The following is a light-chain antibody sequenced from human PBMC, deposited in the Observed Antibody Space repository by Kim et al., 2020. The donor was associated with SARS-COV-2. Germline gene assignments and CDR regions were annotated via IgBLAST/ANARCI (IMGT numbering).Light chain of an antibody. Sequence: SYELTQPLSVSVALGQTARITCGGNNIGSKNVHWYQQKPGQAPVLVIYSDSNRPSGIPERFSGSNSGNTATLTISRAQAGDEADYYCQVWDSRGVFGGGAKLTVL. CDR3: QVWDSRGV. CDR2: SDS. CDR1: NIGSKN. J-gene: IGLJ3*02. V-gene: IGLV3-9*01.